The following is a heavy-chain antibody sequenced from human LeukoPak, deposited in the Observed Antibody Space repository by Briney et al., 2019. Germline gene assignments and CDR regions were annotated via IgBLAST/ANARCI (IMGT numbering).Heavy chain of an antibody. CDR2: IYTSGST. CDR1: GGSISSGSYY. Sequence: PSQTLSLTCTVSGGSISSGSYYWSWIRQPAGKGLEWIGRIYTSGSTNYNPSLKSRVTISVDTSKNQFSLKLNSVTAADTAVYYCARDPYYDILTGYLIRGAFDIWGLGTTVTVSS. J-gene: IGHJ3*02. V-gene: IGHV4-61*02. CDR3: ARDPYYDILTGYLIRGAFDI. D-gene: IGHD3-9*01.